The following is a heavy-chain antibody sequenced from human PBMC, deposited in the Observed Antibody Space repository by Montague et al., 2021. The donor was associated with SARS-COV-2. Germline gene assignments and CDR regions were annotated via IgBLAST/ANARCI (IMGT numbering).Heavy chain of an antibody. D-gene: IGHD3-16*02. CDR3: ARDNYDYVWGSYRYIY. Sequence: SLRLSCAASGFTFSRYAMHWVRQAPGKGLEWVAVITNDGSNKYYXXSLKVRFTISRDNSKNTLYLQMNSLRAEDTAVYYCARDNYDYVWGSYRYIYWGQGTLVTVSS. CDR1: GFTFSRYA. CDR2: ITNDGSNK. J-gene: IGHJ4*02. V-gene: IGHV3-30*04.